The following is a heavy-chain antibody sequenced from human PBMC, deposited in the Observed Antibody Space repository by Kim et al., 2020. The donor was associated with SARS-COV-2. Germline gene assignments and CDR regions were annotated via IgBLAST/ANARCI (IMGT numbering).Heavy chain of an antibody. J-gene: IGHJ4*02. V-gene: IGHV3-7*01. D-gene: IGHD6-13*01. CDR2: IKRDGSEK. CDR3: TSWGAGNY. CDR1: GFTFSNYW. Sequence: GGSLRLSCAASGFTFSNYWMSWVRQAPGKGLEWVANIKRDGSEKYYVDSVRCRFTISRDNAKNLLFLQMNSLRGEDTAVYYCTSWGAGNYWGPGTLVTVSS.